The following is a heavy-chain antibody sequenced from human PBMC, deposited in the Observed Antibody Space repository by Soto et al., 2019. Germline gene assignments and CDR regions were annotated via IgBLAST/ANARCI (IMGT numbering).Heavy chain of an antibody. CDR3: ARDPVPGAPDYFDC. CDR2: IGHDGINK. CDR1: GFVFGNYA. V-gene: IGHV3-30*04. D-gene: IGHD4-17*01. Sequence: QVQLVESWGGVVQPGRSLRLSCAASGFVFGNYAMHWVRQAPGKGPEWMTVIGHDGINKYYADSVRGRFTISRDDSKNTLYLQMNSLRVEDSAVYYCARDPVPGAPDYFDCWGQGTLVTVSS. J-gene: IGHJ4*02.